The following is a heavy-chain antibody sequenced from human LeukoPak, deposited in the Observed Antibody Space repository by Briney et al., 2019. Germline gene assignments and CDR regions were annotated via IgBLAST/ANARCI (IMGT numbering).Heavy chain of an antibody. V-gene: IGHV3-9*01. CDR1: GFTFDDYA. D-gene: IGHD2-15*01. CDR3: AKDMEDMIRGAFDI. J-gene: IGHJ3*02. Sequence: GRSLRLSCAASGFTFDDYAMHWVRQAPGKGLEWVSGISWNSGSIGYADSVKGRFTISRDNAKNSLYLQMNSLRAEDTALYYCAKDMEDMIRGAFDIWGQGTMVTVSS. CDR2: ISWNSGSI.